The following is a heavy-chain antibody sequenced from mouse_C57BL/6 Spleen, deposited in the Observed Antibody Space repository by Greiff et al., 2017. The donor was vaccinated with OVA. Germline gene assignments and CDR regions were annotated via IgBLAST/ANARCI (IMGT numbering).Heavy chain of an antibody. CDR3: ARRAFDY. V-gene: IGHV1-50*01. Sequence: QVQLQQPGAELVKPGASVKLSCKASGYTFTSYWMQWVQQRPGQGLEWIGEIDPSDSYTNSNQKFKGKATLTVATSSSTAYMQLSSLTSEDSAVYYCARRAFDYWGQGTTLTVSS. CDR2: IDPSDSYT. CDR1: GYTFTSYW. D-gene: IGHD3-1*01. J-gene: IGHJ2*01.